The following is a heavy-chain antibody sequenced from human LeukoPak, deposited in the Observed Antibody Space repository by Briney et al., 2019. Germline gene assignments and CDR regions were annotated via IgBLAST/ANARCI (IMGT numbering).Heavy chain of an antibody. V-gene: IGHV1-2*02. CDR3: ASRPDQHLLYYFDY. Sequence: GASVKVSCKASGYTFTGYYMHWVRQAPGQGLEWMGWINPNSGGIKYAQKFQGRVTMTSDASISTAYMELSSLRSDDTAVYYCASRPDQHLLYYFDYWGQGALVTVSS. J-gene: IGHJ4*02. CDR1: GYTFTGYY. CDR2: INPNSGGI. D-gene: IGHD2-15*01.